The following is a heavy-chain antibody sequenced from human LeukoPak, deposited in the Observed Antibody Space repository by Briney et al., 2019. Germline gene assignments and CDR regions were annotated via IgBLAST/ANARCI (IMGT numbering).Heavy chain of an antibody. CDR2: IYYSGST. D-gene: IGHD5-18*01. Sequence: PSETLSLTCTVSGGSISSSSYYWGWIRQPPGKGLEWIGSIYYSGSTYYNPSLKSRVTISVDTSKNQFSLKLSSVTAADTAVYYCARLGVTAMVLTFDYWGQGTLVTVSS. V-gene: IGHV4-39*01. J-gene: IGHJ4*02. CDR3: ARLGVTAMVLTFDY. CDR1: GGSISSSSYY.